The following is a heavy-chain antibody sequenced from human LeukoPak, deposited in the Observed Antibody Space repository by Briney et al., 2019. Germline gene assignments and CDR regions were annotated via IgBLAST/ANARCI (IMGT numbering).Heavy chain of an antibody. Sequence: SSETLSLTCAVSGGSISSGGYSWSWIRQPPGKGLEWIGYIYHSGSTYYNPSLKSRVTISVDRSKNQFSLKLSSVTAADTAVYYCARGENLFDPWGQGTLVTVSS. CDR1: GGSISSGGYS. CDR2: IYHSGST. J-gene: IGHJ5*02. CDR3: ARGENLFDP. V-gene: IGHV4-30-2*01.